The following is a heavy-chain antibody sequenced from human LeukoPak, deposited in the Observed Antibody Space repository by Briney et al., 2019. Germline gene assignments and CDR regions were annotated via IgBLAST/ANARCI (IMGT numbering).Heavy chain of an antibody. CDR1: GGSISSGSYY. V-gene: IGHV4-61*02. J-gene: IGHJ5*02. CDR2: IYTSGST. CDR3: ARERDWFDP. Sequence: SQTLSLTCTVSGGSISSGSYYWSWIRQPAGKGLEWIGRIYTSGSTNYNPSLKSRVPISVDTSKNQFSLKLSSVTAADTAVYYCARERDWFDPWGQGTLVTVSS.